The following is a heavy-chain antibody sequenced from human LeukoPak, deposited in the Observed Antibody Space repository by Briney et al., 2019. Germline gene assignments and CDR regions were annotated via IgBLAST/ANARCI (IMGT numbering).Heavy chain of an antibody. Sequence: ASVKVSCTASGYTFTGYYMHWVRQAPGQGLEWMGWINPNSGGTNYAQKFQGRVTMTRDTSISTAYMELSRLRSDDTAVYYRASSSSSLIVRDYWGQGTLVTVSS. J-gene: IGHJ4*02. CDR3: ASSSSSLIVRDY. V-gene: IGHV1-2*02. CDR2: INPNSGGT. D-gene: IGHD6-6*01. CDR1: GYTFTGYY.